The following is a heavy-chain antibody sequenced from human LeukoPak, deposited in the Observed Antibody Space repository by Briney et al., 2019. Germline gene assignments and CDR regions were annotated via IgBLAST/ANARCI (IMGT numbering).Heavy chain of an antibody. CDR2: IRYDGSNK. CDR1: GFTFSGSG. CDR3: ARDYDFWSGYYSPTRGYFGY. V-gene: IGHV3-30*02. Sequence: PRGSLRLSCAASGFTFSGSGMHWVRQAPGKGLEWVTFIRYDGSNKYYTDSVKGRFTISRDNSKNTLYPQMDSLRAEDTAVYYCARDYDFWSGYYSPTRGYFGYWGQGTLVTVSS. J-gene: IGHJ4*02. D-gene: IGHD3-3*01.